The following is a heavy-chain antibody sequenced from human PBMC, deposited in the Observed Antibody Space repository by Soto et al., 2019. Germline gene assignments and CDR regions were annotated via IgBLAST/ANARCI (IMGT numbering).Heavy chain of an antibody. CDR3: ARDGLGYCSGGSCYAPIYSYYGMDV. CDR1: GYSFKSYG. CDR2: ISAYNGNT. D-gene: IGHD2-15*01. Sequence: GASVKVCCKASGYSFKSYGISWVRQAPGQGLEWMGWISAYNGNTNYAQKLQGGVTMTTDTSTSTAYMELRSLRSDDTAVYYCARDGLGYCSGGSCYAPIYSYYGMDVWGQGTTVTVSS. J-gene: IGHJ6*02. V-gene: IGHV1-18*01.